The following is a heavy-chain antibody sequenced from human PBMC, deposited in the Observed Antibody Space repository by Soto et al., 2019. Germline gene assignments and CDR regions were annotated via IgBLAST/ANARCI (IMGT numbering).Heavy chain of an antibody. D-gene: IGHD6-19*01. CDR3: ARDTAVAGPYYYYYYMDV. V-gene: IGHV4-59*01. CDR1: GGSISSYY. CDR2: IYYSGST. Sequence: SETLSLTYTVSGGSISSYYWSWIRQPPGKGLEWIGYIYYSGSTNYNPSLKSRVTISVDTSKNQFSLKLSSVTAADTAVYYCARDTAVAGPYYYYYYMDVWGKGTTVTVSS. J-gene: IGHJ6*03.